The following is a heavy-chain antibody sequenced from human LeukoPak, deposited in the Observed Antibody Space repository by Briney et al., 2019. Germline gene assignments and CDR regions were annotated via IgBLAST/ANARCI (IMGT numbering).Heavy chain of an antibody. Sequence: PGGSLRLSCAASGFTFSSYEMNWVRQAPGKGLEWVSYISSSGSTIYYADSVKGRFTISRDNAKNSLYLQMNSLRAEDTAVYYCARDRVDTAMVSPYYFDYWGQGTLVTVSS. CDR3: ARDRVDTAMVSPYYFDY. D-gene: IGHD5-18*01. CDR2: ISSSGSTI. J-gene: IGHJ4*02. V-gene: IGHV3-48*03. CDR1: GFTFSSYE.